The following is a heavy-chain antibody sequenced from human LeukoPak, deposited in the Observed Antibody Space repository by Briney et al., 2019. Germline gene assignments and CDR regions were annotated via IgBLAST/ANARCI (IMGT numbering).Heavy chain of an antibody. D-gene: IGHD5-12*01. CDR1: GGTFSSYA. CDR2: IIPIFGTA. J-gene: IGHJ6*04. Sequence: GASVKVSWKASGGTFSSYAISWVRQAPAQGLEWMGGIIPIFGTANYAQKSQGRVTITADESTSTAYMEMSSLRSEDTAVYYCARDSGYDSSYYYYGMDVWGKGTTVTVSS. V-gene: IGHV1-69*13. CDR3: ARDSGYDSSYYYYGMDV.